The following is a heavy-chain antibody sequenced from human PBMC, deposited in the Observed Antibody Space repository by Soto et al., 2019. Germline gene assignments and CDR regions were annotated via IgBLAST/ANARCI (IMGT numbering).Heavy chain of an antibody. V-gene: IGHV3-23*01. J-gene: IGHJ2*01. Sequence: VQLLESGGGLLQPGGSLRLSCAASGFTFRSYAMSWVRQAPGKGLEWVSGISSNGGSTYYAGPVKGRFTISRDNSKNTLYLQMNSLSAEDTALYYCAKDNGPPGSSDWYFDFWGRGTPVSVSS. CDR1: GFTFRSYA. D-gene: IGHD3-22*01. CDR3: AKDNGPPGSSDWYFDF. CDR2: ISSNGGST.